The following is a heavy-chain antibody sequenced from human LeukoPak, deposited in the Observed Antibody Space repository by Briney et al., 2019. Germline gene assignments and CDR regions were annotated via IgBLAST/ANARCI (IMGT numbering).Heavy chain of an antibody. CDR2: LNGDGSDP. D-gene: IGHD6-19*01. V-gene: IGHV3-74*01. Sequence: PGGSLRLSCAASGFSFSTSWMYWVRQAPGKGLLWVSRLNGDGSDPSYADSVKGRFTISRDNAKNSLYLQMNSLKTEDTAVYYCTTEQWLVHYWGQGTLVAVSS. CDR3: TTEQWLVHY. J-gene: IGHJ4*02. CDR1: GFSFSTSW.